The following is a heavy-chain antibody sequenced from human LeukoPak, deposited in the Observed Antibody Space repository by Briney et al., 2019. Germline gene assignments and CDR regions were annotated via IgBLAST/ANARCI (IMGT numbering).Heavy chain of an antibody. CDR1: GFTVSSNY. Sequence: GGSLRLSCAASGFTVSSNYMSWVRRAPGKGLEWVSVIYSGGSTYYADSVKGRFTIPRDNSKNTLYLQMNSLRAEDTAVYYCARGVGYDFWSGYYTGNYFDYWGQGTLVTVSS. D-gene: IGHD3-3*01. V-gene: IGHV3-66*01. J-gene: IGHJ4*02. CDR3: ARGVGYDFWSGYYTGNYFDY. CDR2: IYSGGST.